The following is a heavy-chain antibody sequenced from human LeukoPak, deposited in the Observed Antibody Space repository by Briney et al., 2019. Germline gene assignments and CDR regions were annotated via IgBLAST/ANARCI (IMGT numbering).Heavy chain of an antibody. V-gene: IGHV4-34*01. Sequence: SETLSLTCAVYGGSFSGYYWSWIRQPPGKGLEWIGSIYYSGSTYYNPSLKSRVTISVDTSKNQFSLKLSSVTAADTAVYYCARRFSYSYDSSGYLNWVDPWGQGILVTVSS. CDR1: GGSFSGYY. J-gene: IGHJ5*02. CDR2: IYYSGST. D-gene: IGHD3-22*01. CDR3: ARRFSYSYDSSGYLNWVDP.